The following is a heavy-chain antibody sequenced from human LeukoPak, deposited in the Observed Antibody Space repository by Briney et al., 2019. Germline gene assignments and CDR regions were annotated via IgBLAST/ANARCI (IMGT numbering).Heavy chain of an antibody. V-gene: IGHV4-59*01. CDR3: ARGEYYYDSSGYYTLRRNWFDP. CDR2: IFHTGST. Sequence: SETLSLTCSVSGASISHYYRNWIRQTPGKGLEWIGYIFHTGSTNYNPSLKSRVTISVDTSKNQFSLKLSSVTAADTAVYYCARGEYYYDSSGYYTLRRNWFDPWGQGTLVTVSS. CDR1: GASISHYY. D-gene: IGHD3-22*01. J-gene: IGHJ5*02.